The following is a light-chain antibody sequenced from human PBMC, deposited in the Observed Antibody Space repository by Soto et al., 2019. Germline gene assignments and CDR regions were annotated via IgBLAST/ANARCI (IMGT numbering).Light chain of an antibody. CDR2: GVN. CDR3: SSYAGSSNV. V-gene: IGLV2-8*01. J-gene: IGLJ1*01. Sequence: LTQPPSASGSPGQSVAISCTGTSSDVGGYNYVSWYQQHPGKAPKLMIYGVNKRPSGVPDRFSGSKSGNTASLTVSGLQAEDEADYYCSSYAGSSNVFGTGTKVTVL. CDR1: SSDVGGYNY.